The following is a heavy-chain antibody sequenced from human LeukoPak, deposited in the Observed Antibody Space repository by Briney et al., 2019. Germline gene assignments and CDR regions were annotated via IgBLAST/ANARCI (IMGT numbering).Heavy chain of an antibody. CDR2: IYYSGST. V-gene: IGHV4-30-4*01. Sequence: SETLSLTCTVSGGSISSGDYYWSWIRQPPGKGLEWIGYIYYSGSTYYNPSLKSRVTISVDTSKNQFSQKLSSVTAADTAVYYCASFKQWRTYYFDYWGQGTLVTVSS. D-gene: IGHD6-19*01. CDR1: GGSISSGDYY. J-gene: IGHJ4*02. CDR3: ASFKQWRTYYFDY.